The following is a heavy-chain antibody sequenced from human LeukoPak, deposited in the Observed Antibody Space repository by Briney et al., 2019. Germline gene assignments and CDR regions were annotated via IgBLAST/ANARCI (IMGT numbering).Heavy chain of an antibody. Sequence: ASVTVSCKASGYTFKSYGINWVRQAPGQGLEWMGWISAYNGNTNYAQKLQGRVTMTTDTSTNTAYMELRSLTYDDTAIYYCARDVGNSWPMEYWGQGTLVTVSS. J-gene: IGHJ4*02. CDR2: ISAYNGNT. CDR1: GYTFKSYG. V-gene: IGHV1-18*01. D-gene: IGHD6-13*01. CDR3: ARDVGNSWPMEY.